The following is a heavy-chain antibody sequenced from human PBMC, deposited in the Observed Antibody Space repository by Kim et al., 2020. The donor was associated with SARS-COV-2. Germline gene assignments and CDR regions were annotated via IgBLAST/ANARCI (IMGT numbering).Heavy chain of an antibody. CDR3: ARPVLLWFGEFFDAFDI. D-gene: IGHD3-10*01. V-gene: IGHV4-39*01. Sequence: LKSRVTISVDTSQNQFSLKLSSVTAADTAVYYCARPVLLWFGEFFDAFDIWGQGTMVTVSS. J-gene: IGHJ3*02.